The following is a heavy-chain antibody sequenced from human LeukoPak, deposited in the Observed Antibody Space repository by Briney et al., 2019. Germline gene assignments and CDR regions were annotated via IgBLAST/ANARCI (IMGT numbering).Heavy chain of an antibody. CDR3: ARDDMAAIDY. CDR1: GGSISSGSYY. J-gene: IGHJ4*02. D-gene: IGHD5-24*01. V-gene: IGHV4-61*02. CDR2: IYTSGST. Sequence: SQTLSLTCTVSGGSISSGSYYWSWIRQPAGKGLEWIGRIYTSGSTNYNPSLKSRVTISVDTSKNQFSLKLSSVTAADTAVYYCARDDMAAIDYWGQGTLVTVSS.